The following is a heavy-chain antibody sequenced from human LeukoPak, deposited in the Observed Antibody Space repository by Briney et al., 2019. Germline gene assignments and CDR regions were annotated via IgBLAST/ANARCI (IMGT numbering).Heavy chain of an antibody. J-gene: IGHJ6*03. D-gene: IGHD7-27*01. CDR1: GGSISSYY. CDR3: ARHLWDYTYYYMDV. CDR2: IYYSGST. Sequence: SETLSLTCTVSGGSISSYYWSWIRQPLGKGLEWIGYIYYSGSTNYNPSLKSRVTISVDTSKNQFSLKLSSVTAADTAVYYCARHLWDYTYYYMDVWGKGTTVTVSS. V-gene: IGHV4-59*08.